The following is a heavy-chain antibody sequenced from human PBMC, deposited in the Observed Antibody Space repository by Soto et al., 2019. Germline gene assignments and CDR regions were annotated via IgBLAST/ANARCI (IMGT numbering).Heavy chain of an antibody. CDR1: GGSVRSGSYY. CDR2: IYYSGTT. D-gene: IGHD3-10*01. J-gene: IGHJ4*02. CDR3: ARLYLGSYSPDY. V-gene: IGHV4-61*01. Sequence: SETLSLTCTVSGGSVRSGSYYWSWIRQPPGKGLEWIGYIYYSGTTNYNPSLKSRVTISVDTSKNQFSLKLSSVTAADPALYYCARLYLGSYSPDYWGQGALVTVSS.